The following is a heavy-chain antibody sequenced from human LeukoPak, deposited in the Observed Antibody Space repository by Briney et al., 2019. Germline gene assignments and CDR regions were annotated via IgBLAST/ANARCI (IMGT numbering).Heavy chain of an antibody. D-gene: IGHD3-10*01. V-gene: IGHV3-13*01. J-gene: IGHJ6*02. CDR3: ARALFSYGFGELLYGMGV. CDR2: IGTAGDT. Sequence: GGSLRLSCAASGFTFSSYDMHWVRQATGKGLEWVSAIGTAGDTYYPGSVKGRFTISRENAKNSLYLQMNSLRAEDPAVYYCARALFSYGFGELLYGMGVWGQGTTVTVSS. CDR1: GFTFSSYD.